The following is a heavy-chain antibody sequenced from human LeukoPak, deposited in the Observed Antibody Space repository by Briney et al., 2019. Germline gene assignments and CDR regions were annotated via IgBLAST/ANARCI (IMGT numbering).Heavy chain of an antibody. CDR3: ARVLAENWFDP. J-gene: IGHJ5*02. D-gene: IGHD1-14*01. CDR2: INPSGGST. Sequence: GASVKVSCKASGYTFTSYYMRWVRQAPGQGLEWMGIINPSGGSTSYAQKFQGRVTMTRDMSTSTVYMGLSSLRSEDTAVYYCARVLAENWFDPWGQGTLVTVSS. CDR1: GYTFTSYY. V-gene: IGHV1-46*01.